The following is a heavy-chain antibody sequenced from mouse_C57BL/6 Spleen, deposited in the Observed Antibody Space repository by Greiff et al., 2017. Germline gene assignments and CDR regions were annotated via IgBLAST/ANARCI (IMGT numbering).Heavy chain of an antibody. CDR3: ARRDYYGSSYPYYFDY. CDR2: ISSGGSYT. D-gene: IGHD1-1*01. J-gene: IGHJ2*01. CDR1: GFTFSSYG. V-gene: IGHV5-6*02. Sequence: VMLVESGGDLVKPGGSLKLSCAASGFTFSSYGMSWVRQTPDKRLEWVATISSGGSYTYYPDSVKGRFTISRDNAKNTLYLQMSSLKSEDTAMYYCARRDYYGSSYPYYFDYWGQGTTLTVSS.